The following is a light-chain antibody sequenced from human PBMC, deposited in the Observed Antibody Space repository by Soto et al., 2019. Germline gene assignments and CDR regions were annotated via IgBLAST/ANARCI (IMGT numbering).Light chain of an antibody. CDR1: SSDVGSYNL. J-gene: IGLJ3*02. CDR2: EVS. V-gene: IGLV2-23*02. Sequence: QSALTQPASVSGSPGQSITISCTGTSSDVGSYNLVSWYQQHPVKAPKVIIYEVSKGPSGVSHRFSGSKSGNTASLTISGLQAEDEADYFCCAYAGSTSWVFGGGTKVTVL. CDR3: CAYAGSTSWV.